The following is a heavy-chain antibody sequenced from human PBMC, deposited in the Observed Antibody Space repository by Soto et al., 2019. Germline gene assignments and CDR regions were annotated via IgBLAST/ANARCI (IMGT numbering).Heavy chain of an antibody. Sequence: QLQLQESGSGLVKPSQTLSLTCAGSGGSISSGGYSWSWIRQPPGKGLEWIGYIYHSGSTYYNPSLKSRVTISVDRSKNQVSLKLSSVTAADTAXXYCAXXXTTXTTFDYWGQGTLVTVSS. V-gene: IGHV4-30-2*01. CDR1: GGSISSGGYS. CDR2: IYHSGST. D-gene: IGHD4-17*01. CDR3: AXXXTTXTTFDY. J-gene: IGHJ4*02.